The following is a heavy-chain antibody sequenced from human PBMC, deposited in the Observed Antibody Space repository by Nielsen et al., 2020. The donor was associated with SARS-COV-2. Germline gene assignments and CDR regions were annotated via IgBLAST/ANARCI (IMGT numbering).Heavy chain of an antibody. Sequence: GGSLSLSFAGSGYTFRNYDMIWVRHAQGKGREGVSAISGRGGNTFYADSVKGRFTISRDNSKSTLYLQMNSLSAEDTAIYYCAKSDGGYSYGYPDYWGQGTLVTVSS. CDR3: AKSDGGYSYGYPDY. J-gene: IGHJ4*02. CDR2: ISGRGGNT. V-gene: IGHV3-23*01. D-gene: IGHD5-18*01. CDR1: GYTFRNYD.